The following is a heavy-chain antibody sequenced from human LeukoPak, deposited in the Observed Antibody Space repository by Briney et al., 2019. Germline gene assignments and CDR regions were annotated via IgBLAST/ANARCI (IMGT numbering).Heavy chain of an antibody. Sequence: GASVKVSCKASGYTFTSYAMHWVRQAPGQGLEWMGGIIPIFGTANYAQKFQGRVTITTDESTSTAYMELSSLRSEDTAVYYCARITGNNWFDPWGQGTLVTVSS. D-gene: IGHD1-20*01. V-gene: IGHV1-69*05. J-gene: IGHJ5*02. CDR3: ARITGNNWFDP. CDR1: GYTFTSYA. CDR2: IIPIFGTA.